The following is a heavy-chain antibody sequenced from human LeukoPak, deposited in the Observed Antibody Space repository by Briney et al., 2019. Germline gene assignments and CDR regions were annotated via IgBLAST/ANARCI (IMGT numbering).Heavy chain of an antibody. CDR2: INPNSGGT. Sequence: ASVKVSCKASGYTFIDYYIRWVRQAPGEGLEWMGWINPNSGGTNYAQKFQGSVTMTRDTSISTAYMELTRLNSDDTAVYYCAKNMGYGDYWYFDLWGRGTLVTVSS. D-gene: IGHD4-17*01. V-gene: IGHV1-2*02. J-gene: IGHJ2*01. CDR1: GYTFIDYY. CDR3: AKNMGYGDYWYFDL.